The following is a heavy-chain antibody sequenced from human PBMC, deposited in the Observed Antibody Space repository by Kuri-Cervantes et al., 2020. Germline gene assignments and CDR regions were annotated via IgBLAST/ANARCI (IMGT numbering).Heavy chain of an antibody. CDR2: ISYDGSNK. V-gene: IGHV3-30*18. D-gene: IGHD6-6*01. CDR1: GFTFSSYG. J-gene: IGHJ3*02. Sequence: GESLKISCAASGFTFSSYGMHWVRQAPGKGLEWVAVISYDGSNKYYADSVKGRFTISRDNSKNTLYLQMNSLRAGDTAVYYCAKDGDEQLGDAFDIWGQGTMVTVSS. CDR3: AKDGDEQLGDAFDI.